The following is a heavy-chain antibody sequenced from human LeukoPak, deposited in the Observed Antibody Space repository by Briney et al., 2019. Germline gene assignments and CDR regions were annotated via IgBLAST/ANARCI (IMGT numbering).Heavy chain of an antibody. D-gene: IGHD3-10*01. CDR3: ARGPPSPYYYGSGSYYRPYYFDY. J-gene: IGHJ4*02. Sequence: GASVKVSCKASGGTFSSYAISWVRQAPGQGLEWMGGIIPIFGTANYAQKFQGRVTITADESTSTAYMELSSLRSEDTAVYYCARGPPSPYYYGSGSYYRPYYFDYWGQGTLVTVSS. V-gene: IGHV1-69*13. CDR2: IIPIFGTA. CDR1: GGTFSSYA.